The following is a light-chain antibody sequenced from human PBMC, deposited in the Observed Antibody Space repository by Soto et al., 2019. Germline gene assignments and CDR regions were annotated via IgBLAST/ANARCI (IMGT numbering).Light chain of an antibody. Sequence: QSVLTQPPSVSGAPGQRVTISCTGSSSNIGAGSDVHWYQQLPGTAPRLLIFANNNRPSGVPDRFSGSKSGTSASLAITGLQAEDEADYYCHSYDSTLSGLIGGGTKLTVL. CDR3: HSYDSTLSGL. J-gene: IGLJ2*01. V-gene: IGLV1-40*01. CDR1: SSNIGAGSD. CDR2: ANN.